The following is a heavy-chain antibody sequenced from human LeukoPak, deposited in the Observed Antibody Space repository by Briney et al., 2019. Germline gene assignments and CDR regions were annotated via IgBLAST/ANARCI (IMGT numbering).Heavy chain of an antibody. V-gene: IGHV4-59*08. CDR1: GGSISSYY. Sequence: SETLSLTCTVSGGSISSYYWSWIRQPPGKGLEWIGYIYYSGNTNYNPSLKSRVTISVDTSKNQFSLKLSSVTAADTAVYYCAIRDGGSFDYWGQGTLVTVSS. D-gene: IGHD4-23*01. CDR3: AIRDGGSFDY. J-gene: IGHJ4*02. CDR2: IYYSGNT.